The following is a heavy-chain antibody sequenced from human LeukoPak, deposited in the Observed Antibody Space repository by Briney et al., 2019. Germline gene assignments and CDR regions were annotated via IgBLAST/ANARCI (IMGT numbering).Heavy chain of an antibody. CDR3: ARVRTPYYSDSSGFPGYYLDY. CDR2: ISAYNVNT. J-gene: IGHJ4*02. V-gene: IGHV1-18*01. Sequence: ASVKVSCKASGYTFTNFGISWVRQAPGQGLEWMGWISAYNVNTNYAQKLQGRVTMTTDTSTSTAYMELRSLRSDDTAVYYCARVRTPYYSDSSGFPGYYLDYWGQGTLVTVSS. D-gene: IGHD3-22*01. CDR1: GYTFTNFG.